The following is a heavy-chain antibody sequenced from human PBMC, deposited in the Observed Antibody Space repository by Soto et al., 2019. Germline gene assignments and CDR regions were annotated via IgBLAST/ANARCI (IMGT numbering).Heavy chain of an antibody. J-gene: IGHJ4*02. CDR3: ARGRYCCGGTCYDRGFDY. Sequence: QVQLQQSGPGLVKPSETLSLTCTVSGGSISTYYWSWIRQPPGQGLEWNGYIYYHGSSNYNPSLKSRVSFSVVTSSSQFSLKLCSVTTAATAVYYCARGRYCCGGTCYDRGFDYGGQGSLVPVSS. D-gene: IGHD2-15*01. V-gene: IGHV4-59*01. CDR1: GGSISTYY. CDR2: IYYHGSS.